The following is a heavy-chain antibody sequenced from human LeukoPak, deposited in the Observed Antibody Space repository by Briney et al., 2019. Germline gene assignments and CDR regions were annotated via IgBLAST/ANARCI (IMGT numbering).Heavy chain of an antibody. J-gene: IGHJ3*02. Sequence: GGSLRLSCAASGFTFSSYSMNWVRQAPGKGLEWVSSISSSSSYIYYADSVKGRSTISRDNAKNSLYLQMNSLRAEDTAVYYCARDHGDYYDSSGPAEAFDIWGQGTMVTVSS. CDR2: ISSSSSYI. CDR1: GFTFSSYS. CDR3: ARDHGDYYDSSGPAEAFDI. V-gene: IGHV3-21*01. D-gene: IGHD3-22*01.